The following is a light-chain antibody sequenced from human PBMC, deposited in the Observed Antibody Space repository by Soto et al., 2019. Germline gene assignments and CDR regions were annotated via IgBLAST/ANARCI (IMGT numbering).Light chain of an antibody. Sequence: EIVLTQSPGTLSLSPGERATLSCRASQSVSSSYLAWYQQKPGQAPRLLIYGASSRATGIPDRFSGSGSGTDSILTISRLEPEDFAVYYCQQYGSSPRTFGQGTKVDIK. J-gene: IGKJ1*01. CDR2: GAS. CDR1: QSVSSSY. V-gene: IGKV3-20*01. CDR3: QQYGSSPRT.